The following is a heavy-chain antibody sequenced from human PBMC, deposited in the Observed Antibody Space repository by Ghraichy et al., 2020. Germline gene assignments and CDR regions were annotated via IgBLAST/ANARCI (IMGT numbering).Heavy chain of an antibody. CDR3: ANGGIFGIVIQYYFDY. J-gene: IGHJ4*02. Sequence: GGSLRLSCAASGFTFSSYAMSWVRQAPGKGLEWVSVISGSGGSTYYADSVKGRFTISRDNSKNTLYLQMNSLRAEDTAVYYCANGGIFGIVIQYYFDYWGQGTLVTVSS. CDR1: GFTFSSYA. V-gene: IGHV3-23*01. CDR2: ISGSGGST. D-gene: IGHD3-3*01.